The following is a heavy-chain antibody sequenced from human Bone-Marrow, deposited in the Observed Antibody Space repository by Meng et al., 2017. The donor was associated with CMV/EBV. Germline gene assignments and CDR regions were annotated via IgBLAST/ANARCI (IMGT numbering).Heavy chain of an antibody. J-gene: IGHJ4*02. CDR3: ASQAGYDSTWYII. V-gene: IGHV1-2*02. D-gene: IGHD6-13*01. CDR2: INPNSGGT. CDR1: GYTFTSYG. Sequence: ASVKVSCKASGYTFTSYGVSWVRQAPGQGLEWMGWINPNSGGTNYAQKFQGRVTMTRDTSISTAYMELSRLRSDDTAVYFCASQAGYDSTWYIIWGQGTLVTVSS.